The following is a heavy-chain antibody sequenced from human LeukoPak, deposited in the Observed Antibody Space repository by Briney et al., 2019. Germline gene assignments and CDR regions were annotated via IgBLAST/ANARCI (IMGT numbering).Heavy chain of an antibody. CDR3: ARVTWNYVPFDY. J-gene: IGHJ4*02. CDR2: INSDGSIT. D-gene: IGHD3-10*02. Sequence: GGSLRLSCAASGFTFSTYWMHWVRQAPGKGLVWVSRINSDGSITTYADSVKGRFTISRDNAKNTLYLQMNSLRAEDTAVYYCARVTWNYVPFDYWGQGTLVTVSS. CDR1: GFTFSTYW. V-gene: IGHV3-74*03.